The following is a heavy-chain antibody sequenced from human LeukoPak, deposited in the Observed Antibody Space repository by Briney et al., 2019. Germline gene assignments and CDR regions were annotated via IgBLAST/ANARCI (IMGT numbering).Heavy chain of an antibody. CDR1: GYSFTSDW. Sequence: GESLKISCKGSGYSFTSDWIGWVRQLPGKGLEWMGIIYPGDSDTRYSPSFQGQVTISADKSISTAYLQWSSLKASDSAMYYCARLPYCGSDCYPNWFDPWGQGTLVTVSS. J-gene: IGHJ5*02. V-gene: IGHV5-51*01. D-gene: IGHD2-21*02. CDR3: ARLPYCGSDCYPNWFDP. CDR2: IYPGDSDT.